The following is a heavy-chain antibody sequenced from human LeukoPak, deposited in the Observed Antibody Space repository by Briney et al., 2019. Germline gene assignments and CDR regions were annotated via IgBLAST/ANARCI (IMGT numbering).Heavy chain of an antibody. CDR3: ARDGEDIVVVPAANAFDI. Sequence: GGSLRLSCAASGFTFSSYSMNWVRQAPGKGLEWVSSICSSSSYIYYADSVKGRFTISRDNAKNSLYLQMNSLRAEDTAVYYCARDGEDIVVVPAANAFDIWGQGTMVTVSS. J-gene: IGHJ3*02. CDR1: GFTFSSYS. D-gene: IGHD2-2*01. CDR2: ICSSSSYI. V-gene: IGHV3-21*01.